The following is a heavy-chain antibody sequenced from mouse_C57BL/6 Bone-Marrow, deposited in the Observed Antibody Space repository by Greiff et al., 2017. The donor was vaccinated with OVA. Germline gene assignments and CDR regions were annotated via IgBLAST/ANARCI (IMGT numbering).Heavy chain of an antibody. Sequence: DVHLVESGAELVRPGASVKLSCTASGFNIKDDYMHWVQQRPEQGLEWIGWIDPENGDTEYASKFQGKATITADTASNTAYLQLSSQTSEDTAVYYCTVYYDYVQFAYWGQGTLVTVSA. V-gene: IGHV14-4*01. CDR3: TVYYDYVQFAY. CDR2: IDPENGDT. D-gene: IGHD2-4*01. J-gene: IGHJ3*01. CDR1: GFNIKDDY.